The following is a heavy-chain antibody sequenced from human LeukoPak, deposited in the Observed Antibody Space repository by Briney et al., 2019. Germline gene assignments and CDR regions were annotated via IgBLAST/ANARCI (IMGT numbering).Heavy chain of an antibody. J-gene: IGHJ4*02. CDR1: GGSISSYY. CDR2: FHYSGST. CDR3: AREALLYNRNDVD. D-gene: IGHD1-20*01. V-gene: IGHV4-39*07. Sequence: PSETLSLTCTVSGGSISSYYWGWIRQPPGKGLEWIGTFHYSGSTYYNPSLKSRVTFSVDTSKNQFSLKLRFVTAADAAVYYCAREALLYNRNDVDWGQGTLVTVSS.